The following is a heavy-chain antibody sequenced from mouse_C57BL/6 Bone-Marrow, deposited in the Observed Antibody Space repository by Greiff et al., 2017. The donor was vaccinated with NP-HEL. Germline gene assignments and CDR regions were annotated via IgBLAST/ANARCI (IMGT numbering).Heavy chain of an antibody. CDR1: GYTFTSYG. Sequence: VKLMESGAELARPGASVKLSCKASGYTFTSYGISWVKQRTGQGLEWIGEIYPRSGNTYYNEKFKGKATLTADKPSSTSYMELRSLTSEDSAVYFCARWVGCYWYFDVWGTGTTVTVSS. V-gene: IGHV1-81*01. CDR2: IYPRSGNT. D-gene: IGHD2-2*01. CDR3: ARWVGCYWYFDV. J-gene: IGHJ1*03.